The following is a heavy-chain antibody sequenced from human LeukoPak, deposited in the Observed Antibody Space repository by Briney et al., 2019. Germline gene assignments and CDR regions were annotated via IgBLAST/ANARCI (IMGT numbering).Heavy chain of an antibody. V-gene: IGHV3-11*01. J-gene: IGHJ5*02. CDR3: ARDRYDFWSGYPNGHWFDP. Sequence: GGPLRLSCTASGFTFSDYYMSWIRQAPGKGLEWVSYISSSGSTIYYADSVKGRFTISRDNAKNSLYLQMNSLRAEDTAVYYCARDRYDFWSGYPNGHWFDPWGQGTLVTVSS. CDR2: ISSSGSTI. CDR1: GFTFSDYY. D-gene: IGHD3-3*01.